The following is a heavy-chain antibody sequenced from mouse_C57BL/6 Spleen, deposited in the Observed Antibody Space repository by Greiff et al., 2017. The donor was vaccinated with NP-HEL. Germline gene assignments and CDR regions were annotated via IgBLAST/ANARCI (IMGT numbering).Heavy chain of an antibody. CDR3: ARRGFITTVVAPYYFDY. CDR1: GFTFSSYT. Sequence: EVMLVESGGGLVKPGGSLKLSCAASGFTFSSYTMSWVRQTPEKRLEWVATISGGGGNTYYPDSVKGRFTISRDNAKNTLYLQMSSLRSEDTALYYCARRGFITTVVAPYYFDYWGQGTTLTVSS. CDR2: ISGGGGNT. V-gene: IGHV5-9*01. D-gene: IGHD1-1*01. J-gene: IGHJ2*01.